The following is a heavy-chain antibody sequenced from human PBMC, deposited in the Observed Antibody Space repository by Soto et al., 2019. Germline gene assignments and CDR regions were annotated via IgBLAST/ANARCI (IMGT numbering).Heavy chain of an antibody. D-gene: IGHD3-22*01. CDR1: GGTFSSYA. CDR2: IIPIFDTA. V-gene: IGHV1-69*01. CDR3: ARAYDSSPFEPYDAFDI. Sequence: QVQLVQSGAEVKKPGSSVKVSCKASGGTFSSYAISWVRQAPGQGLEWMGGIIPIFDTANYAQKFQGRVTITADESTSTAYMELSSLRSEDTAVYYCARAYDSSPFEPYDAFDIWGQGTMVTVSS. J-gene: IGHJ3*02.